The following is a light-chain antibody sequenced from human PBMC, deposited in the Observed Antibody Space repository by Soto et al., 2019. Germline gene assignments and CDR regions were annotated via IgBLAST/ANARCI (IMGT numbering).Light chain of an antibody. Sequence: QSALTQPASVSGSPGQSITFSCTGTSSDVGGYNLVSWYQQHPGKAPKLMIYDVSNRPSGVSNRFSGSKSGNTASLTISGLQAEDEADYYCSSYTSSSTFPYVFGTGTKVTVL. CDR3: SSYTSSSTFPYV. V-gene: IGLV2-14*03. J-gene: IGLJ1*01. CDR1: SSDVGGYNL. CDR2: DVS.